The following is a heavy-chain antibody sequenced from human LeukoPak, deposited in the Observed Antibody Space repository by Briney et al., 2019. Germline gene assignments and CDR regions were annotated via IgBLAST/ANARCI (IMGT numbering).Heavy chain of an antibody. Sequence: PGGSLRLSCVASGFTFSNFGVHWVRQAPGKGLEWVSSISSSSSYIYYADSVKGRFTISRDNAKNSLYLQMNSLRAEDTAVYYCARAWEDTATFTFYCSYGMDVWGQGTTVTVSS. CDR3: ARAWEDTATFTFYCSYGMDV. D-gene: IGHD5-18*01. CDR1: GFTFSNFG. CDR2: ISSSSSYI. V-gene: IGHV3-21*01. J-gene: IGHJ6*02.